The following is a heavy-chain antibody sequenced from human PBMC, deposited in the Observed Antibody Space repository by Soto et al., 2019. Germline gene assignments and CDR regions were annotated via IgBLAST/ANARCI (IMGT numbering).Heavy chain of an antibody. CDR1: GDTFGRFT. CDR2: IKPISDIT. V-gene: IGHV1-69*13. D-gene: IGHD4-4*01. Sequence: GASVKVSCKASGDTFGRFTINWVRQAPGQGLEWMGGIKPISDITNYAQRFQGRVTFTADASTSTVYLELSSLRPEDTATYYCARDPSTINKLIGVWFDPWGQGTLVTVSS. CDR3: ARDPSTINKLIGVWFDP. J-gene: IGHJ5*02.